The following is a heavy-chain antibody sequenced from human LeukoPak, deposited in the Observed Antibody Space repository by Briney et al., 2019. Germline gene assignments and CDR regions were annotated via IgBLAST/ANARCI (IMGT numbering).Heavy chain of an antibody. CDR3: ARDRWLQSEDYYMDV. CDR1: GFTFSSYS. CDR2: ISTSSSYI. Sequence: GGSLRLSCAASGFTFSSYSMNWVRQAPGKGLEWVSTISTSSSYIYYADSVKGRFTISRDNARNSLYLQMNSLRAEDTAVYYCARDRWLQSEDYYMDVWGKGTTVTISS. J-gene: IGHJ6*03. D-gene: IGHD5-24*01. V-gene: IGHV3-21*01.